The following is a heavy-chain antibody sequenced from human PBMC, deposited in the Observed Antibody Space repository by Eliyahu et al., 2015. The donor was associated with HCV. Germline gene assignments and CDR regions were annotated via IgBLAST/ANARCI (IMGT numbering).Heavy chain of an antibody. CDR2: ISGSGGXT. CDR1: GFTFSSYA. CDR3: AKDQSPMGWFGES. Sequence: EVQLLESXGGLVQPGGSLRLSCAASGFTFSSYAMSWVRQAPGKGLEWVSAISGSGGXTYYADSVKGRFTISRXNSKNTLYLQMNSLRAEDTAVYYCAKDQSPMGWFGESWGQGTLVTVSS. V-gene: IGHV3-23*01. D-gene: IGHD3-10*01. J-gene: IGHJ5*02.